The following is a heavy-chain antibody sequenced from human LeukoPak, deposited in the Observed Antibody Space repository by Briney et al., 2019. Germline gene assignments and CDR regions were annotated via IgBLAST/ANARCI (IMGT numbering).Heavy chain of an antibody. CDR3: ARAPLLTGYFDFDY. CDR1: GGSFSGYY. Sequence: SETLSLTCAVYGGSFSGYYWSWIRQPPGKGLEWIGEINNSGSTNYNPSLKSRVTMSVDTSKTQFSLKLSSVTAADTAVYYCARAPLLTGYFDFDYWGQGTLVTVSS. V-gene: IGHV4-34*01. J-gene: IGHJ4*02. CDR2: INNSGST. D-gene: IGHD3-9*01.